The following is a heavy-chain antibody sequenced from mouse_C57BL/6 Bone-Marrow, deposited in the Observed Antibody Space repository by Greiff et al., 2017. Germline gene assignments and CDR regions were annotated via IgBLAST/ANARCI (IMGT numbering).Heavy chain of an antibody. D-gene: IGHD1-1*01. CDR1: GFTFSSYA. V-gene: IGHV5-4*01. J-gene: IGHJ3*01. CDR3: AREGYYGSFAY. CDR2: ISDGGSYT. Sequence: EVQRVESGGGLVKPGGSLKLSCAASGFTFSSYAMSWVRQTPEKRLEWVATISDGGSYTYYPDNVKGRFTISRDNAKNNLYLQMSHLKSEDTAMYYCAREGYYGSFAYWGQGTLVTVSA.